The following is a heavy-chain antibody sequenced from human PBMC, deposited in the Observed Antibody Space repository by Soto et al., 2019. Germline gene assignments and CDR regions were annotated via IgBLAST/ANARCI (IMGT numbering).Heavy chain of an antibody. D-gene: IGHD2-21*02. CDR3: ARDRGAYCGGDCFGRGDAFDI. V-gene: IGHV1-46*01. J-gene: IGHJ3*02. Sequence: ASVKVSCKASGYTFTSYYMHWVRQAPGQGLEWMGIINPSGGSTNYAQKFQGRVTITADESTSTAYMELSSLRSEDTAVYYCARDRGAYCGGDCFGRGDAFDIWGQGTMVTVSS. CDR1: GYTFTSYY. CDR2: INPSGGST.